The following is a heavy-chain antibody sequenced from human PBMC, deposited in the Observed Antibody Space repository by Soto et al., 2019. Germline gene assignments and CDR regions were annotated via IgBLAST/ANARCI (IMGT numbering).Heavy chain of an antibody. CDR3: ARLKGLTSTSIFDWFDP. Sequence: PSQTLSLTCAISGDSVSSNSAAWNWIRQSPSRGLEWLGRTYYRSKWYNDYAVSVKSRITINPDTSKNQFSLQLNSVTPGDTAVYYCARLKGLTSTSIFDWFDPWGQGTLVTVSS. V-gene: IGHV6-1*01. D-gene: IGHD2-2*01. J-gene: IGHJ5*02. CDR1: GDSVSSNSAA. CDR2: TYYRSKWYN.